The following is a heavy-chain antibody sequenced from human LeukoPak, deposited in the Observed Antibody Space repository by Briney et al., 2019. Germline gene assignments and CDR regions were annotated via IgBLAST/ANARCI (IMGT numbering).Heavy chain of an antibody. CDR2: ISYDGSNK. V-gene: IGHV3-30*04. Sequence: QAGGSLRLSCAASGFTFSSYAMHWVRQAPGKGLEWVAVISYDGSNKYYADSVKGRFTISRDNSKNTLCLQMNSLRAEDTAVYYCARAAPVGYDFWSGYYTAVEYYFDYWGQGTLVTVSS. D-gene: IGHD3-3*01. J-gene: IGHJ4*02. CDR3: ARAAPVGYDFWSGYYTAVEYYFDY. CDR1: GFTFSSYA.